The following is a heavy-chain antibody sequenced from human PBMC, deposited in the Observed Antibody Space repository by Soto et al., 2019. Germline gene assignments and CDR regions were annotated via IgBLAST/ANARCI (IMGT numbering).Heavy chain of an antibody. Sequence: QLQLVQSGTEVKEPGSSVKVSCKASGGTFSTPSFVWVRQGPGQGLEWMGGIITIFTRTNFAQKFQGRVTFSADESTRTTYMELRSLTSEDTAIYYCARDVVRSTAGDSWGQGTLVTVSS. J-gene: IGHJ4*02. V-gene: IGHV1-69*01. D-gene: IGHD2-15*01. CDR2: IITIFTRT. CDR1: GGTFSTPS. CDR3: ARDVVRSTAGDS.